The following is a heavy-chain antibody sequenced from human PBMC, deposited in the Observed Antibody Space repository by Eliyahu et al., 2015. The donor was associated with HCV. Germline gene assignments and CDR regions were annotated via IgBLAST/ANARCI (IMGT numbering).Heavy chain of an antibody. CDR2: IYYTGST. D-gene: IGHD3-10*01. CDR3: ARRRYASGYDY. J-gene: IGHJ4*02. Sequence: QMQLQESGPGLVKPSETLSLTCXVSGVSISNYYWSWIRQPPGKGLECIGYIYYTGSTNYNPSLESRVTISVDRSKNQFSLNLTSVTAADSAVYYCARRRYASGYDYWGQGTLVTVSS. CDR1: GVSISNYY. V-gene: IGHV4-59*01.